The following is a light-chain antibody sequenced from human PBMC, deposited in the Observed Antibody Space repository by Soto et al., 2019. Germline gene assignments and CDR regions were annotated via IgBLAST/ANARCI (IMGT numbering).Light chain of an antibody. CDR2: EVL. J-gene: IGLJ2*01. CDR3: SSYTTSTFVA. V-gene: IGLV2-14*03. Sequence: QSALTQPASVSGSPGQSITISCTGTTSDVGGYNYVSWYQQHPGKAPKLIIYEVLNRPSGVSSRFSGSKSGNTASLTISGLQTEDEADYYCSSYTTSTFVAFGGGTKLTFL. CDR1: TSDVGGYNY.